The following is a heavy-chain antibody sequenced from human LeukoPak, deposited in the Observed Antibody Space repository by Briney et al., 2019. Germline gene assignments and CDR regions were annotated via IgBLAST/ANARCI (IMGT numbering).Heavy chain of an antibody. CDR1: GYTFTGYY. V-gene: IGHV1-2*02. J-gene: IGHJ4*02. Sequence: ASVKVSCKASGYTFTGYYMHCVRQAPGQGLEWMGWIDPNSGGTNYAQKFQGRVTMTRDTSISTAYMELSRLRSDDTAVYYCARVGYDFWSGYTMRRFDYWGQGTLVTVSS. CDR2: IDPNSGGT. CDR3: ARVGYDFWSGYTMRRFDY. D-gene: IGHD3-3*01.